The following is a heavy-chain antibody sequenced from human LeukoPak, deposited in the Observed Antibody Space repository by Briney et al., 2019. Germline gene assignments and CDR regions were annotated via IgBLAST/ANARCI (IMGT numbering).Heavy chain of an antibody. V-gene: IGHV1-2*06. J-gene: IGHJ4*02. D-gene: IGHD3-10*01. CDR1: GDTFTGDY. CDR2: INPNSGGT. Sequence: ASVKVSCKASGDTFTGDYMHWVRQAPGQGLEWMGRINPNSGGTNYAQKFQGRVTMTRDTSISTAYMELSRLRSEDTALYYCARADYYGSGSFDNWGQGTLVTVSS. CDR3: ARADYYGSGSFDN.